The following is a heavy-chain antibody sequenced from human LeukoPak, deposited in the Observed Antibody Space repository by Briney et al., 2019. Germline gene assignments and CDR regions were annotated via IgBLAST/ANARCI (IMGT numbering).Heavy chain of an antibody. D-gene: IGHD6-6*01. CDR2: INPTSGGT. J-gene: IGHJ5*02. CDR1: GYIFNAYY. CDR3: ARERASSFDP. Sequence: GASVKVSCKASGYIFNAYYLHWVRQAPGQGLEWMGWINPTSGGTNYAQQFQGSVTLTRDTSISTASMELSRLRSDDTAVYYCARERASSFDPWGRGTLVTVSS. V-gene: IGHV1-2*02.